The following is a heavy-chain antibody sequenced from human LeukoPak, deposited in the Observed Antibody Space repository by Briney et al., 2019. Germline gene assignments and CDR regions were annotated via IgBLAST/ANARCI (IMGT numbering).Heavy chain of an antibody. J-gene: IGHJ5*02. CDR3: ARDQGLGAALFDP. D-gene: IGHD6-13*01. CDR2: INEGGNEK. V-gene: IGHV3-7*03. Sequence: GGSLRLSCAASGFTFRNYWMSWVRQVPGKGLEWVVNINEGGNEKNYVDSVKGRFTASRDNAQNSLYLQMNSLRVEDTAVYYCARDQGLGAALFDPWGQGTLVTVSS. CDR1: GFTFRNYW.